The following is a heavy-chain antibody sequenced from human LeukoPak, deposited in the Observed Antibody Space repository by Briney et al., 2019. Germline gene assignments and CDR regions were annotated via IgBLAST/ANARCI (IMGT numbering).Heavy chain of an antibody. V-gene: IGHV3-74*01. CDR1: GFTFSSYW. D-gene: IGHD5-18*01. J-gene: IGHJ3*02. CDR2: INTDETTT. CDR3: ARDRGYTYGTGAFDI. Sequence: GGSLRLSCAASGFTFSSYWMHWVRQAPGKGLVWVSRINTDETTTNSADSVEGRFTISRDNSKNTLYLQMNSLRAEDTAVYYCARDRGYTYGTGAFDIWGQGTMVTVPS.